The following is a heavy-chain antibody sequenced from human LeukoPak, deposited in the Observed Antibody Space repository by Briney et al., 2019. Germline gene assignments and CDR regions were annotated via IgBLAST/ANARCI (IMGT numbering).Heavy chain of an antibody. D-gene: IGHD5-24*01. J-gene: IGHJ4*02. CDR1: GYSISSGYY. CDR2: IYHSGRT. Sequence: SETLSLTCTVSGYSISSGYYWGWIRQPPGKGLEWIGSIYHSGRTYYNPSLKSRVTISVDTSKNQFSLKLSSVTAADTAMYYCARGSRDGYNFIEFDYWGQGTLVTVSS. CDR3: ARGSRDGYNFIEFDY. V-gene: IGHV4-38-2*02.